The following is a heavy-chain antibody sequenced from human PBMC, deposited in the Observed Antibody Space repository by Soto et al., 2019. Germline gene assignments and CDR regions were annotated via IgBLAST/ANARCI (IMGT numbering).Heavy chain of an antibody. CDR1: GYTFTNYA. Sequence: VASVKVSCKASGYTFTNYAIHWVRQAPGQSFEWMGWISAGNGKTRYSEKFHGRVTITRDTSASTAYMELRSLTSEDTAVYYSARALRDDDNRVFLDHWGQGTLVTVSS. J-gene: IGHJ4*02. V-gene: IGHV1-3*01. CDR2: ISAGNGKT. CDR3: ARALRDDDNRVFLDH. D-gene: IGHD1-1*01.